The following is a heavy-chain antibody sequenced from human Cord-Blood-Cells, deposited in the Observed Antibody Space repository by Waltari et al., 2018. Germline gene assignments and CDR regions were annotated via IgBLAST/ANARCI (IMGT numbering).Heavy chain of an antibody. J-gene: IGHJ3*02. CDR2: LSSSGSTI. D-gene: IGHD1-20*01. V-gene: IGHV3-11*04. CDR3: ARITGLSYAFDI. Sequence: QVQLVESWGGLVKPGRSLTRSCAAPGLTFRVYYMSATRLAPGKGLEWVSYLSSSGSTICYADSVKGRCTISSDNAKNSLYLQMHSLRAEETAVYYCARITGLSYAFDIWGQGTMVTVSS. CDR1: GLTFRVYY.